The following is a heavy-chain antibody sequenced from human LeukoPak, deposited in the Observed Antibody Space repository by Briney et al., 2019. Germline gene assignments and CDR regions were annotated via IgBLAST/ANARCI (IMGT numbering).Heavy chain of an antibody. J-gene: IGHJ4*02. V-gene: IGHV3-7*01. D-gene: IGHD3-10*01. Sequence: PGGSLRLSCAASGFTFSSYWVSWVRHAPGKGREWGANIKQDGSEKYYVDSVKGRFTISRDNAKNSLYLQMNSLRAEDTAVYYCARSVLWFGEFNFDYWGQGTLVTVSS. CDR1: GFTFSSYW. CDR3: ARSVLWFGEFNFDY. CDR2: IKQDGSEK.